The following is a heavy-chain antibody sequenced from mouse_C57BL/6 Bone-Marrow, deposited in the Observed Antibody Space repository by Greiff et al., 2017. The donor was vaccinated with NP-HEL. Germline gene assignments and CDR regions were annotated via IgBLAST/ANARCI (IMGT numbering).Heavy chain of an antibody. CDR2: ITHSGET. Sequence: VKLVESGPGLVKPSQSLFLTCSITGFPITSGYYWIWIRQSPGKPLEWMGYITHSGETFYNPSLQSPISITRETSKNQFFLQLNSVTTEDTAMYYCAGAQLGDYAMDYWGQGTSVTVSS. CDR3: AGAQLGDYAMDY. D-gene: IGHD3-1*01. J-gene: IGHJ4*01. V-gene: IGHV12-3*01. CDR1: GFPITSGYY.